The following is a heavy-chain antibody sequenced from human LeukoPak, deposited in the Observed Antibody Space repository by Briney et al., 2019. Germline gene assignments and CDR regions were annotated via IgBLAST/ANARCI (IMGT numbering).Heavy chain of an antibody. CDR1: GFTFSNAW. CDR2: IKSKTDGGTT. V-gene: IGHV3-15*01. Sequence: GGSLRLSCAASGFTFSNAWMNWVRQAPGKGLEWVGRIKSKTDGGTTDYAAPVEGRFTISRDDSKKTLYLQMNSLKTEDTAVYYCSTDPYSSKWYYSDYWGQGTLVTVSS. J-gene: IGHJ4*02. D-gene: IGHD6-13*01. CDR3: STDPYSSKWYYSDY.